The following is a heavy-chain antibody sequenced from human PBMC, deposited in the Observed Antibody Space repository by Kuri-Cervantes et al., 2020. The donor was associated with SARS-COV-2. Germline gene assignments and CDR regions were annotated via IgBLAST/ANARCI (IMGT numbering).Heavy chain of an antibody. CDR1: GGSISSSSYY. Sequence: SETLSLTCTVSGGSISSSSYYWGWIRQPPGKGLEWIGSIYHSGSTYYNPSLKSRVTISVDTSKNQFSLKLSSVTAADTAVYYCARDRSGYEYYDFLNYMGVWGKGTTVTVSS. D-gene: IGHD3-9*01. CDR3: ARDRSGYEYYDFLNYMGV. CDR2: IYHSGST. V-gene: IGHV4-39*07. J-gene: IGHJ6*03.